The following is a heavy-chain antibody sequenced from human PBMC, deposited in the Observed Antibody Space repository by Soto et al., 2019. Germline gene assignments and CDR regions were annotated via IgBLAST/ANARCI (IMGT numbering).Heavy chain of an antibody. CDR2: IYPGDSDT. Sequence: GESLKISCEGSANSFTSHWIAWVRHMPGKGLEWMGIIYPGDSDTRYSPSFQGQVTLSADKSINTAYLQWSSLKASDTAMYYCARTDYYGSGNLNYWGQGTLVTVSS. J-gene: IGHJ4*02. V-gene: IGHV5-51*01. D-gene: IGHD3-10*01. CDR3: ARTDYYGSGNLNY. CDR1: ANSFTSHW.